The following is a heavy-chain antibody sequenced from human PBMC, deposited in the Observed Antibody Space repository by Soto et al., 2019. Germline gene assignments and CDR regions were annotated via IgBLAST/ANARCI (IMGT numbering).Heavy chain of an antibody. CDR2: INPNGGVT. J-gene: IGHJ6*03. V-gene: IGHV1-2*04. CDR3: ARESGGATATLDYYYFYMDV. CDR1: GDSFNDYY. D-gene: IGHD5-12*01. Sequence: QVQLVQSGAEVRKPGASVTVSCRSSGDSFNDYYIHWVRQAPGQGFEWMGWINPNGGVTKYAQKFQSWVSMTMDTSIRTVYMQLSRLTPDDTAVHYCARESGGATATLDYYYFYMDVWGTGTTVTVSS.